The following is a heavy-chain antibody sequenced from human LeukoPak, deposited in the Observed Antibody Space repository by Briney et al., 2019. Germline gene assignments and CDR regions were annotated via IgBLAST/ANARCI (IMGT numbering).Heavy chain of an antibody. V-gene: IGHV4-30-4*01. CDR3: ARRVVRGDSFDY. CDR1: GGSISSGGYY. CDR2: IYYSGST. Sequence: SETLSLTCTVSGGSISSGGYYWSWIRQPPGKGLEWIGYIYYSGSTYYNPSLKSRVTISVDTSKNQFSLKLSSVTAADTAVYYCARRVVRGDSFDYWGQGTLVTVSS. J-gene: IGHJ4*02. D-gene: IGHD3-10*01.